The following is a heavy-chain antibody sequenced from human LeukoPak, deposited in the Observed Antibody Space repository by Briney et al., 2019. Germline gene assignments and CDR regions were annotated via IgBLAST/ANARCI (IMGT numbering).Heavy chain of an antibody. CDR2: INPNSGGT. Sequence: ASVKVSCKASGYTFTGYYMHWVRQAPGQGLEWMGWINPNSGGTNYAQKLQGRVTMTTDTSTSTAYMKLRSLRSDDTAVYYCARSGPYDSSGYCYDYWGQGTLVTVSS. D-gene: IGHD3-22*01. V-gene: IGHV1-2*02. CDR1: GYTFTGYY. CDR3: ARSGPYDSSGYCYDY. J-gene: IGHJ4*02.